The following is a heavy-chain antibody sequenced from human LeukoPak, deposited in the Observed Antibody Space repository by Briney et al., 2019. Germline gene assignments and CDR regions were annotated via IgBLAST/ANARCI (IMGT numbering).Heavy chain of an antibody. V-gene: IGHV3-21*01. CDR2: ISISRNQI. J-gene: IGHJ6*04. D-gene: IGHD3-10*02. CDR3: AELGITMIGGV. Sequence: PGGSLRLSCAASGFTFSSYSMNWVRQAPGKGLEWVSSISISRNQIYSADSVKGRFTISRDNANNSLYLQMNSLRAEDTAVYYCAELGITMIGGVWGKGTTVTISS. CDR1: GFTFSSYS.